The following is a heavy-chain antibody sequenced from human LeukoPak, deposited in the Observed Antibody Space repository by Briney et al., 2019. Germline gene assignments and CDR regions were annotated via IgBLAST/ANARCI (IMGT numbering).Heavy chain of an antibody. CDR2: IWCDGSNK. D-gene: IGHD2-2*01. Sequence: GRSLRLSCAASGFTFSSYGMHWVRQAPGKGLEWVAVIWCDGSNKYYADSVKGRFTISRDNSKNTLYLQMNSLRAEDTAVYYCARDRYCSSTSCWGGWFDPWGQGTLVTVSS. V-gene: IGHV3-33*01. CDR3: ARDRYCSSTSCWGGWFDP. CDR1: GFTFSSYG. J-gene: IGHJ5*02.